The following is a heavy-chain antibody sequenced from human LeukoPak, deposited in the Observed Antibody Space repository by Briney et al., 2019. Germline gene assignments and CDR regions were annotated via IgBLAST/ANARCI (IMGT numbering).Heavy chain of an antibody. J-gene: IGHJ4*02. D-gene: IGHD5-24*01. V-gene: IGHV1-2*06. CDR3: ARVGEMDTINPYFDY. CDR1: GYTFTGYY. Sequence: GASVKVSCKASGYTFTGYYMHWVRQAPRQGLEWMGRINPNSGGTNYAQKFQGRVTMTRDTSISTAYMELSRLRSDDTAVYYCARVGEMDTINPYFDYWGQGTLVTVSS. CDR2: INPNSGGT.